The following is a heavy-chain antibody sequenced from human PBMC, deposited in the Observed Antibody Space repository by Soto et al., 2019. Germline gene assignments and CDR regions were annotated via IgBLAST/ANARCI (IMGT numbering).Heavy chain of an antibody. D-gene: IGHD3-10*01. J-gene: IGHJ5*02. Sequence: QVQLVQSGAEVKKPGSSVKVSCKASGGTFSSYTISWVRQAPGQGLEWMGRIIPILGIANYAQKFQGRVTITADKTKSKAFMELSSLRSEDTAVYYCARSDYYGSGSYFGNLTNNWFDPWGQGTLVTVSS. CDR1: GGTFSSYT. V-gene: IGHV1-69*02. CDR3: ARSDYYGSGSYFGNLTNNWFDP. CDR2: IIPILGIA.